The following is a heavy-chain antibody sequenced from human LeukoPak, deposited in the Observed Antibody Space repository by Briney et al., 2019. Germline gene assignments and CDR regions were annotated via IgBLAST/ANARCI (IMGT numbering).Heavy chain of an antibody. D-gene: IGHD3-10*01. CDR3: ARGGFVFDI. Sequence: PGGSLRHSCAASGFTFSSYEMNWVRQGPGKGLEWISYITTTDTTKYYTDSVKGRFTISRDNAKNSLYLQMHSLRAEDTAVYYCARGGFVFDIWGQGTVVTVSS. CDR1: GFTFSSYE. V-gene: IGHV3-48*03. CDR2: ITTTDTTK. J-gene: IGHJ3*02.